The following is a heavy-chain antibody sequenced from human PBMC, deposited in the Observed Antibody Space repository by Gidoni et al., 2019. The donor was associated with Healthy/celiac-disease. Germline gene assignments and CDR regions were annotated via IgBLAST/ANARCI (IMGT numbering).Heavy chain of an antibody. D-gene: IGHD2-15*01. V-gene: IGHV1-46*01. CDR3: ARDDRMRFDP. CDR1: GYTFTSYY. CDR2: INPSGGST. Sequence: QVQLVQSGAEVMKPGTSVTVSCKASGYTFTSYYMHWVRQAPGEGLEWMEIINPSGGSTSYAQKFQGRVTMTRDTSTSTVYMELSSLRSEDTAVYYCARDDRMRFDPWGQGTLVTVSS. J-gene: IGHJ5*02.